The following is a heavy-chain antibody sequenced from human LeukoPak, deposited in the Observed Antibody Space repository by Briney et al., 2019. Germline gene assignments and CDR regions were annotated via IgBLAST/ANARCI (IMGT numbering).Heavy chain of an antibody. D-gene: IGHD3-22*01. V-gene: IGHV3-73*01. CDR3: TRLLDYNGYYYGAFDY. Sequence: GGSLRLSCAASGFTFSASAMHWVRQASGKGLEWVGRIRTKTNNFATAYAASVKGRFTVSRDDSKNAAYLQMNSLKTEDTAVYYCTRLLDYNGYYYGAFDYWGQGTLVTVSS. J-gene: IGHJ4*02. CDR1: GFTFSASA. CDR2: IRTKTNNFAT.